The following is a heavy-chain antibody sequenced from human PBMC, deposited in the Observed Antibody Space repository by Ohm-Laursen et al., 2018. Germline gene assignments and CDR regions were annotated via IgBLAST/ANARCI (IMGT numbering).Heavy chain of an antibody. CDR3: ARDGSDMGDY. J-gene: IGHJ4*02. CDR2: IWFDGSTK. CDR1: GFTFSSYG. D-gene: IGHD5-12*01. V-gene: IGHV3-33*01. Sequence: SSLRLSCAASGFTFSSYGMHWVRQAPGKGLEWVAVIWFDGSTKFYADSVKGRFTISRDNSKNSLYLQMNSLRVEDTAVYYCARDGSDMGDYWGQGTLVTVSS.